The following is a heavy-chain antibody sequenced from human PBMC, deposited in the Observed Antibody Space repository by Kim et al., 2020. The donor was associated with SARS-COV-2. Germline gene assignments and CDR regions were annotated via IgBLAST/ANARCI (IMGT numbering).Heavy chain of an antibody. D-gene: IGHD2-15*01. CDR1: GYTFTSYG. Sequence: ASVKVSCKASGYTFTSYGISWVRQAPGQGLEWMGWISAYNGNTNYAQKLQGRVTMTTDTSTSTAYMELRSLRSDDTAVYYCARGRPVVTPALGTAFDYWGQGTLVTVSS. CDR2: ISAYNGNT. CDR3: ARGRPVVTPALGTAFDY. V-gene: IGHV1-18*01. J-gene: IGHJ4*02.